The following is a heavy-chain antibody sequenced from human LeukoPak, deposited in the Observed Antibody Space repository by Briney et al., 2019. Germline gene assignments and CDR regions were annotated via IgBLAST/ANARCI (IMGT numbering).Heavy chain of an antibody. V-gene: IGHV3-66*01. CDR1: GFTVSSNY. D-gene: IGHD2-2*01. CDR3: ARRTVVSVYYYAMDV. Sequence: GGSLRLSCAASGFTVSSNYMSWFRQAPGKGLEWVSVIYTGGSTHYADSVKGRFTISRDNAKNTLCLQMNSLRAEDTAVYYCARRTVVSVYYYAMDVWGQGTTVTVSS. J-gene: IGHJ6*02. CDR2: IYTGGST.